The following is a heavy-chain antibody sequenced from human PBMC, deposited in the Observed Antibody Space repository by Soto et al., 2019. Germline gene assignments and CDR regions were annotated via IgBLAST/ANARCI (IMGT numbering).Heavy chain of an antibody. D-gene: IGHD1-1*01. Sequence: WALRLSWAASGFTFRTYGRHWVRHAPGEGLEGAAGISDDGSTKYYPGSVKGPFTLSRDNSTNTLYLQVNSLRVEDTSVYYCAKGEPTGSSHPYYSHYGMDLWGQGTTVTVSS. CDR2: ISDDGSTK. CDR1: GFTFRTYG. J-gene: IGHJ6*02. CDR3: AKGEPTGSSHPYYSHYGMDL. V-gene: IGHV3-30*18.